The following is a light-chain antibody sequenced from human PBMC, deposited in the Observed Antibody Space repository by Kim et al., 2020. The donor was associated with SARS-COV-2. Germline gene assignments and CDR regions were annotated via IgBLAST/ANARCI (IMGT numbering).Light chain of an antibody. Sequence: GQSVTTSSTGTSSDVGAYTYVSWYQQHPGKAPKLLIYDVSKRPSGVSDRFSGSKSDNTASLTISGLQADDEADYYCSSYTSISTLVFGTGTKVTVL. V-gene: IGLV2-14*03. CDR3: SSYTSISTLV. CDR2: DVS. J-gene: IGLJ1*01. CDR1: SSDVGAYTY.